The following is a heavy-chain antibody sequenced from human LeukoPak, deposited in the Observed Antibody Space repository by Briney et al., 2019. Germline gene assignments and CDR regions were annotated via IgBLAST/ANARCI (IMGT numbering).Heavy chain of an antibody. J-gene: IGHJ4*02. CDR1: GFTFSSYA. CDR3: AKSHYDILTGYSYYFDY. CDR2: ISGSGGST. Sequence: GGSLRLSCAASGFTFSSYAMSWVRQAPGKGLEGVSSISGSGGSTYNADSVTGRFTISRDNSKNTLYLQMNSLRADDTAVYYCAKSHYDILTGYSYYFDYWGQGTLVAVSS. D-gene: IGHD3-9*01. V-gene: IGHV3-23*01.